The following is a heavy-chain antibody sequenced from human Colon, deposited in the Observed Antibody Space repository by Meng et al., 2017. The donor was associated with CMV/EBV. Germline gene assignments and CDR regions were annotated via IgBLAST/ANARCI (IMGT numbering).Heavy chain of an antibody. D-gene: IGHD2-2*01. CDR3: AKDGSHCVDTRCYQYFDY. Sequence: GGSLRLSCAASGFTFSSYWMHWVRQAPGKGLVWVSRINEDGSAPSYVDSVKGRFTISRDNSKNTVSLQMNSLSAEDTAVYYCAKDGSHCVDTRCYQYFDYWGQGTLVTVSS. CDR1: GFTFSSYW. V-gene: IGHV3-74*01. J-gene: IGHJ4*02. CDR2: INEDGSAP.